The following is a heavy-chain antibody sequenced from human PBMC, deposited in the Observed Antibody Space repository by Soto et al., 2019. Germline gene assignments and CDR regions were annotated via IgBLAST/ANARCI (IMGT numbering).Heavy chain of an antibody. CDR2: FDPEDGET. Sequence: ASVKVFCKVSGYTLTELSMHWVRQAPGKGLEWMGGFDPEDGETIYAQKFQGRVAMTEDTSTDTAYMELSSLRSEDTAVYYCATDPTVAGMKAFDIWGQGTMVTVSS. J-gene: IGHJ3*02. V-gene: IGHV1-24*01. CDR3: ATDPTVAGMKAFDI. D-gene: IGHD6-19*01. CDR1: GYTLTELS.